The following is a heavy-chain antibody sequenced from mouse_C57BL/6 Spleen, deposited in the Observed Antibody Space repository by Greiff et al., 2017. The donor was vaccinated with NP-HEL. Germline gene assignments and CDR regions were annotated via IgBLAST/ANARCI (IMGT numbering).Heavy chain of an antibody. CDR3: ARSGSNYDVSWFAY. Sequence: VQLQQSGPELVKPGASVKISCKASGYAFSSSWMNWVKQRPGKGLEWIGRIYPGDGDTNYNGKFKGKATLTADKSSSTAYMQLSSLTSEDSAVYFCARSGSNYDVSWFAYWGQGTLVTVSA. D-gene: IGHD2-5*01. J-gene: IGHJ3*01. CDR1: GYAFSSSW. CDR2: IYPGDGDT. V-gene: IGHV1-82*01.